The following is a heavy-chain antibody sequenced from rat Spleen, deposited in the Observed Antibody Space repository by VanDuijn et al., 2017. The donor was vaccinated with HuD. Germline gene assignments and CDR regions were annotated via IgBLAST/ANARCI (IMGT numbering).Heavy chain of an antibody. CDR1: GFTFSNYN. V-gene: IGHV5-7*01. CDR3: ARHNSGYGVMDA. J-gene: IGHJ4*01. CDR2: ISYDGSST. D-gene: IGHD4-3*01. Sequence: EVQLVESGGGLVQPGRSLKLSCAASGFTFSNYNIAWVRQAPTKVLEWVANISYDGSSTYYRDAVKGRFTIARDNAKRTLYLQMNSLRSEDRATYYCARHNSGYGVMDAWCQGASVTVSS.